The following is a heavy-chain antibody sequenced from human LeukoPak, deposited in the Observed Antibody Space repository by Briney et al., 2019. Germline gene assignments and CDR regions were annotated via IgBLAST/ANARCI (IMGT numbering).Heavy chain of an antibody. CDR2: IRSKTYGGTT. CDR3: TRVSCSRTSCYMVNDY. CDR1: GFTFGDYG. D-gene: IGHD2-2*02. J-gene: IGHJ4*02. Sequence: PGGSLRLSCTASGFTFGDYGMSWVRQAPGKGLEWVGFIRSKTYGGTTEYAASVKGRFTISRDDSKSIAYLQMNSLKTEDTAVYSCTRVSCSRTSCYMVNDYWGQGTLVTVSS. V-gene: IGHV3-49*04.